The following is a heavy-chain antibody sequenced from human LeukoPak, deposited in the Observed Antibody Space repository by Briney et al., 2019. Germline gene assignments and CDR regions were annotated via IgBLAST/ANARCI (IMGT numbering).Heavy chain of an antibody. V-gene: IGHV4-39*07. CDR1: GGSISSSSYY. D-gene: IGHD6-19*01. Sequence: PSDTLSLTCTVSGGSISSSSYYWGWIRQPPGKGLEWIGSIYYSGSTYYNPSLKSRVTISVDTSKNQFSLKLSSVTAADTAVYYCASYRYSSGIFDYWGQGTLVTVSS. CDR2: IYYSGST. CDR3: ASYRYSSGIFDY. J-gene: IGHJ4*02.